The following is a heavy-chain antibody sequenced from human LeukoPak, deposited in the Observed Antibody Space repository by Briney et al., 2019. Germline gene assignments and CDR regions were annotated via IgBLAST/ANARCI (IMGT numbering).Heavy chain of an antibody. V-gene: IGHV3-48*02. J-gene: IGHJ4*02. D-gene: IGHD3-22*01. Sequence: GGSLRLSCAASGFTFSSYSMNWVRQAPGKGLEWVSYISSSSSTIYYADSVKGRFTISRDNAKNSLYLQMNSLRDEDTAVYYCARGDQTYYYDSSVSDYWSQGTLVTVS. CDR2: ISSSSSTI. CDR3: ARGDQTYYYDSSVSDY. CDR1: GFTFSSYS.